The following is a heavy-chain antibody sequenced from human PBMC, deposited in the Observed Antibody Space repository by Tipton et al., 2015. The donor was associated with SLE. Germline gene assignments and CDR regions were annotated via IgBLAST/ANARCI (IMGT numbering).Heavy chain of an antibody. CDR2: ISSSSSYI. D-gene: IGHD5-18*01. J-gene: IGHJ3*02. Sequence: SLRLSCAASGFTFSSYGMHWVRQAPGKGLEWVSSISSSSSYIYYADSVKGRFTISRDNAKNSLYLQMNSLRAEDTAVYYCARDLGYSYGDAFDIWGQGTMVTVSS. V-gene: IGHV3-21*01. CDR3: ARDLGYSYGDAFDI. CDR1: GFTFSSYG.